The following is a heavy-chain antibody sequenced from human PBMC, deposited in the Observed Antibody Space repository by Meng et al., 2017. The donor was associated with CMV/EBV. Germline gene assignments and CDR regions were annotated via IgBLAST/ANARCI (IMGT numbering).Heavy chain of an antibody. CDR3: ARTRDVLRFLEWLLPIDY. J-gene: IGHJ4*02. CDR2: ISYDGSNE. Sequence: SLKISCAASGFTFSTYAMHWVRQAPGKGLEWVAVISYDGSNEYYADSVKGRFTISRDNSKNTLYLQMNSLRAEDTAVYYCARTRDVLRFLEWLLPIDYWGQGTLVTVSS. CDR1: GFTFSTYA. V-gene: IGHV3-30*04. D-gene: IGHD3-3*01.